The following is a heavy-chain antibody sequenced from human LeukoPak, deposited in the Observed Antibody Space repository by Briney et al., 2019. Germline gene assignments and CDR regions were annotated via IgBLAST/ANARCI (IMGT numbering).Heavy chain of an antibody. CDR2: INSDGSST. J-gene: IGHJ4*02. Sequence: GGSLRLSCAASGFTFSSSWMHWDRQAPEKGLVWVSRINSDGSSTSYADSVKGRFTISRDNAKNTLFLQMNSLRDDDTAVYYCAPNFWSGYVTDYWGQGTLVTVSS. D-gene: IGHD3-3*01. CDR1: GFTFSSSW. V-gene: IGHV3-74*01. CDR3: APNFWSGYVTDY.